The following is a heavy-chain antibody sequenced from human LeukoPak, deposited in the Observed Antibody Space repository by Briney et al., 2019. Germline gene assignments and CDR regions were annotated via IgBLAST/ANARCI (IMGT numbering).Heavy chain of an antibody. CDR3: AVDRVRGVSGVWFDP. CDR1: GFTFSSYS. V-gene: IGHV3-21*01. CDR2: ISSSSSYI. J-gene: IGHJ5*02. Sequence: GGSLRLSCAASGFTFSSYSMNWVRQAPGKGLEWVSSISSSSSYIYYADSVKGRFTISRDNAKNSLYLQMNSLRAEDTAVYYFAVDRVRGVSGVWFDPWGQGTPVTVSS. D-gene: IGHD3-10*01.